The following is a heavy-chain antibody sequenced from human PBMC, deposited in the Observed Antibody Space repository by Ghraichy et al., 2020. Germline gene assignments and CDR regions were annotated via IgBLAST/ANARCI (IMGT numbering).Heavy chain of an antibody. CDR1: GGSINNYY. D-gene: IGHD3-3*01. CDR3: ARDRAVFGPGGMDV. Sequence: SETLSLTCTVSGGSINNYYWSWIRQPPGKGLEWIGFIYYSGGANYNPSLKSRATISVDASMTQFSLRLSSVTAADTAVYYCARDRAVFGPGGMDVWGQGTMATVSS. V-gene: IGHV4-59*01. CDR2: IYYSGGA. J-gene: IGHJ6*02.